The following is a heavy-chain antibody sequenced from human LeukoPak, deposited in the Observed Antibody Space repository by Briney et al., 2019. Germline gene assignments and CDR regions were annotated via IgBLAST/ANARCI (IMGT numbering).Heavy chain of an antibody. D-gene: IGHD6-6*01. V-gene: IGHV1-46*01. CDR3: ALAARYYYYGMDV. J-gene: IGHJ6*02. Sequence: ASVKVSCKASGYTFTNYYMHWVRQAPGQGLEWMGIIDPSGGSTSNAQSFQGRVTMTRDTSTSTVYMELSSLRSEDTAVYYCALAARYYYYGMDVWGQGTTVTVSS. CDR2: IDPSGGST. CDR1: GYTFTNYY.